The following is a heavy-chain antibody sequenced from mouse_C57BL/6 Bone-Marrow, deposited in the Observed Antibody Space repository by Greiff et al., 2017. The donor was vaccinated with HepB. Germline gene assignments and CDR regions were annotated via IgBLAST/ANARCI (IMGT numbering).Heavy chain of an antibody. CDR1: GYTFTSYW. CDR2: IHPNSGST. Sequence: QVQLQQPGAELVKPGASVKLSCKASGYTFTSYWMHWVKQRPGQGLEWIGMIHPNSGSTNYNEKFKSKATLTVDKSSSTAYMQLSSLTSEDSAVYYCARKGITTDRFAYWGQGTLVTVSA. CDR3: ARKGITTDRFAY. V-gene: IGHV1-64*01. J-gene: IGHJ3*01. D-gene: IGHD1-1*01.